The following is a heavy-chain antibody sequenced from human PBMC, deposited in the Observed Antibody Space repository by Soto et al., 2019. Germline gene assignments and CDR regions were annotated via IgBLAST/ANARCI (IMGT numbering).Heavy chain of an antibody. D-gene: IGHD2-15*01. Sequence: QVQLQESGPGLVRPSETLSLTCTVSGASVSSGNYYWSWIQQTPGKGLEWIGYVYYNGVTKYNPSLKSRVTISVDTSRNRFSLKLTSVTAADTASYYCARGGVVVVAAPLDDWGQGTLVIVSS. CDR1: GASVSSGNYY. J-gene: IGHJ4*02. CDR3: ARGGVVVVAAPLDD. V-gene: IGHV4-61*03. CDR2: VYYNGVT.